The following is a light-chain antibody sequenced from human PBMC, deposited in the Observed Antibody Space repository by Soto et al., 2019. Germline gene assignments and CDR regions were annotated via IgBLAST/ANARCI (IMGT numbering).Light chain of an antibody. Sequence: QPVLTQSPSASASLGASVKLTCTLSSGHSSYTIAWHQQQPEKGPRYLMNVNSDGSHSKGDGIPDRFSGSSSGAERYLTISSLQSEDEADYYCQTWGTGIQVFGGGTKLTVL. J-gene: IGLJ2*01. V-gene: IGLV4-69*01. CDR3: QTWGTGIQV. CDR2: VNSDGSH. CDR1: SGHSSYT.